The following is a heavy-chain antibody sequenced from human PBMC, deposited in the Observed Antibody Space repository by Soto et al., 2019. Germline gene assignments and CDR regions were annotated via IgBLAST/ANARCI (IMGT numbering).Heavy chain of an antibody. D-gene: IGHD2-2*01. J-gene: IGHJ4*01. CDR3: AADEYCNSTSCSDY. Sequence: ASVKVSCKASGYTFTSYGISWVRQAPGQGLELMGWIGAYNGNTNCAQKLQGRVTMTTDTSTSTAYMELRSLRSDDTAVYYCAADEYCNSTSCSDYWGQGTLVTVSA. V-gene: IGHV1-18*01. CDR1: GYTFTSYG. CDR2: IGAYNGNT.